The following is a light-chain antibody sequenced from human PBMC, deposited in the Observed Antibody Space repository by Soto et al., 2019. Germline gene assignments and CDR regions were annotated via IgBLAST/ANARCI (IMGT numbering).Light chain of an antibody. J-gene: IGLJ1*01. Sequence: QSALTQPASVSGSPGQSIAISCTGTSSDIGSYNYVSWYQQHPGKAPKLIIHEVSNRPSGISDHFSGSKSGNTASLTISGLQADDEADYYCSSHTTYSTRIFGTGTQVTVL. CDR3: SSHTTYSTRI. CDR2: EVS. V-gene: IGLV2-14*01. CDR1: SSDIGSYNY.